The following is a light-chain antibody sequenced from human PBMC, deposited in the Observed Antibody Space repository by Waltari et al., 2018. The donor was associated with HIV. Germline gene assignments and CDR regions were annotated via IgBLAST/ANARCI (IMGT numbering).Light chain of an antibody. V-gene: IGKV2-28*01. Sequence: DIVMTQSQLALPVTPGEPASISCRSSQSLLHGNAYNFLDWYLQKPGQSPQLLIYWGSNRASGVPDRFSGSGSGTDFTLKISRVEAEDVGVYYCMQALQAPFTFGQGTRLEIK. J-gene: IGKJ2*01. CDR3: MQALQAPFT. CDR2: WGS. CDR1: QSLLHGNAYNF.